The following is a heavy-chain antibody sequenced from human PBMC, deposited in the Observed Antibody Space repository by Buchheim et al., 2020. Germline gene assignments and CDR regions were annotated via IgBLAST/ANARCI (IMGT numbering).Heavy chain of an antibody. CDR3: VRERGVVPDYFDY. CDR2: ISANGRTT. Sequence: EVHLVESWGGLIQPGGSLRLSCTASGFTLSTSEMNWVRQAPGKGLEWVSYISANGRTTFYADSVKGRFTIYRDSAENSLYLQTNSLRAEDTAFYNSVRERGVVPDYFDYCGQGSL. V-gene: IGHV3-48*03. J-gene: IGHJ4*02. CDR1: GFTLSTSE. D-gene: IGHD3-10*02.